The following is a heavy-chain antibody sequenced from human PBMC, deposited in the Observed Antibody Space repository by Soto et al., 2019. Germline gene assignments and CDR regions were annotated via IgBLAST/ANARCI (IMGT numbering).Heavy chain of an antibody. J-gene: IGHJ4*02. V-gene: IGHV3-30*18. Sequence: QVQLEESGGGVVQPGKSLRLSCSASGFTFSDYGMHWVRQAPGKGLEWVAVISYDGSDKYIADSVRGRFDPSRDNSKNTLYLQMNSLRGEDTAIYYCAKSHPITVISLDSWGQGTLVTVSS. D-gene: IGHD6-19*01. CDR1: GFTFSDYG. CDR3: AKSHPITVISLDS. CDR2: ISYDGSDK.